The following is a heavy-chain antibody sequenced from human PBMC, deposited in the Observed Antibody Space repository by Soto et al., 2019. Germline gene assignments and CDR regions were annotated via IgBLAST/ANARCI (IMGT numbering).Heavy chain of an antibody. CDR3: ASRGGKVGATALGY. D-gene: IGHD1-26*01. CDR1: GGSISSSSYY. Sequence: QLQLQESGPGLVKPSETLSLTCTVSGGSISSSSYYWDWIRQPPGKGLEWIGSIYYSGSTYYNPSPKRRVTLXVXTXXNQFSLKLSSVTAADTAVYYCASRGGKVGATALGYWGQGTLVTVSS. V-gene: IGHV4-39*01. J-gene: IGHJ4*02. CDR2: IYYSGST.